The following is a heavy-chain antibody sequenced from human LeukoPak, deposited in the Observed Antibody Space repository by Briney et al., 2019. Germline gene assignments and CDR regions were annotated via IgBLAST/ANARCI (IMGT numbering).Heavy chain of an antibody. CDR2: TIPIFGTA. D-gene: IGHD1-26*01. J-gene: IGHJ4*02. V-gene: IGHV1-69*05. CDR1: GGTFSSYA. Sequence: SVKVSCKASGGTFSSYAINWVRQAPGQGLEWMGGTIPIFGTANYAQKFQGRVAITTDESTSTAYMELSSLRSEDTAVYYCARVFARSGEIGGSNYYYWGQGTLVTVSS. CDR3: ARVFARSGEIGGSNYYY.